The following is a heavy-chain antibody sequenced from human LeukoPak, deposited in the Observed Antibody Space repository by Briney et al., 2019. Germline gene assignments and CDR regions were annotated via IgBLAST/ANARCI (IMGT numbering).Heavy chain of an antibody. CDR3: VRDLILVDTPGDDFDY. J-gene: IGHJ4*02. D-gene: IGHD4-23*01. Sequence: PGGSLRLFCAASGYTFSNYWMHWVRQVPGKGLVWVSRINVDGSVKSYADSVKGRFTISRDNAKNTVSLQMNSLRAEDTAVYYCVRDLILVDTPGDDFDYWGQGALVTVSS. CDR2: INVDGSVK. V-gene: IGHV3-74*01. CDR1: GYTFSNYW.